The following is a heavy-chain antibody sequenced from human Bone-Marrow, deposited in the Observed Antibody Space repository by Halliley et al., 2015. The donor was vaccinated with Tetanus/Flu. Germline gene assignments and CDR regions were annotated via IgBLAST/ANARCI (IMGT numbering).Heavy chain of an antibody. CDR1: GFTFSSYE. J-gene: IGHJ4*02. D-gene: IGHD1-26*01. Sequence: SLRLSCVASGFTFSSYEMNWVRQAPGKGLEWVSYISRTGDDIYYADSVKGRFTVSRDNAKNSLYLQMDSLGAEDTAIYFCARVSGEGFNSWDYWGQGTLVAVSS. V-gene: IGHV3-48*03. CDR2: ISRTGDDI. CDR3: ARVSGEGFNSWDY.